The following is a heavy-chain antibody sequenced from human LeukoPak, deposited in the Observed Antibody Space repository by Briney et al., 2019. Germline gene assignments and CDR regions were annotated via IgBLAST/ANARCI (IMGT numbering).Heavy chain of an antibody. CDR3: AKGDDYYGSGSQFDY. D-gene: IGHD3-10*01. J-gene: IGHJ4*02. CDR2: IRHDGSSI. V-gene: IGHV3-30*02. CDR1: GFTFSNYA. Sequence: GGSLRLSCVASGFTFSNYAMHWVRQAPGKGLEWVAFIRHDGSSIYYADSVKGRFTISRDNSKNTLYLQMNSLRAEDTAVYYCAKGDDYYGSGSQFDYWGQGTLVTVSS.